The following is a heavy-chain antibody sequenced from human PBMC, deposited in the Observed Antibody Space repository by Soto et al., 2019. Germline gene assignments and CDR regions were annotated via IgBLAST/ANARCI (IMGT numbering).Heavy chain of an antibody. Sequence: ASVKVSCKASVFSFTSSCISLVRQAPGQGLEGMGWIGAYNGNTNYAQKLQGRVTMTTDTSTSTAYMELRSLRSDDTAVYYCARDYWILSGSYHYPDAFDIWGQGTMVTVSS. J-gene: IGHJ3*02. D-gene: IGHD1-26*01. V-gene: IGHV1-18*01. CDR1: VFSFTSSC. CDR3: ARDYWILSGSYHYPDAFDI. CDR2: IGAYNGNT.